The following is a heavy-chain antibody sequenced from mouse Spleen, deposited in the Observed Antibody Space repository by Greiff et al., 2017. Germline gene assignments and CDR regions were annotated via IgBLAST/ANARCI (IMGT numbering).Heavy chain of an antibody. Sequence: QVQLQQPGAELVRPGTSVKLSCKASGYTFTSYWMHWVKQRPGQGLEWIGVIDPSDSYTNYNQKFKGKATLTVDTSSSTAYMQLSSLTSEDSAVYYCARTYGNFYWYFDVWGAGTTVTVSS. V-gene: IGHV1-59*01. CDR2: IDPSDSYT. CDR3: ARTYGNFYWYFDV. J-gene: IGHJ1*01. CDR1: GYTFTSYW. D-gene: IGHD2-10*02.